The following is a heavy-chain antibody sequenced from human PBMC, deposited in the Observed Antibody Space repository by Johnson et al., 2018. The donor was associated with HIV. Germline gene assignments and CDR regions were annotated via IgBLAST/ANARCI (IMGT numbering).Heavy chain of an antibody. V-gene: IGHV3-30-3*01. D-gene: IGHD5-12*01. CDR1: GFTFSSYA. CDR2: ISYDGSNK. J-gene: IGHJ3*01. Sequence: QVQLVESGGGVVQPGRSLRLSCAVSGFTFSSYAMHWVRQAPGKGLEWVAVISYDGSNKYYADSVKGRFTISRDNSKNTLYLQMNSLRAEDTAVYYCASGDDDGFWGQGIMVTVSS. CDR3: ASGDDDGF.